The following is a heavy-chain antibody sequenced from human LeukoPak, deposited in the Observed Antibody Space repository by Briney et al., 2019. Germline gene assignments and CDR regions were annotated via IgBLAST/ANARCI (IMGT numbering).Heavy chain of an antibody. V-gene: IGHV3-48*02. CDR1: GFTFSSYS. CDR2: ISGSSSTI. D-gene: IGHD6-19*01. CDR3: ASDHSSDWYSLVVTSEYFQH. Sequence: SGGSLRLSCAASGFTFSSYSMNWVRRAPGKGLEWVSYISGSSSTIYYAGSVKGRFTISRDNAKNSLYLQMNSLRDEDTAVYYCASDHSSDWYSLVVTSEYFQHWGQGTLVTVSS. J-gene: IGHJ1*01.